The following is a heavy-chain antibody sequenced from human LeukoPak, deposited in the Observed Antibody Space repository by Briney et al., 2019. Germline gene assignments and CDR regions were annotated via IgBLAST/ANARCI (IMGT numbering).Heavy chain of an antibody. CDR2: IYISGST. D-gene: IGHD6-19*01. V-gene: IGHV4-61*02. CDR3: ARAVADTQDAFDI. CDR1: GDSISSRNYY. Sequence: SQTLSLTCTVSGDSISSRNYYWSWIRQPAGKGLEWIGRIYISGSTNYNPSLMSRVTMSVDTSKNQFSLRLTSVTAADTAVYYCARAVADTQDAFDIWGQGTMVTVSS. J-gene: IGHJ3*02.